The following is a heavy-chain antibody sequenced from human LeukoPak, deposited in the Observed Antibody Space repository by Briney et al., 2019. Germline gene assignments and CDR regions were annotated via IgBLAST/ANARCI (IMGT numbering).Heavy chain of an antibody. CDR2: ISSSSSTI. D-gene: IGHD2-2*01. Sequence: PGGSLRLSCAASGFTFSSYSMNWVRQAPGKGLEWVSYISSSSSTIYYADSVKGRFTISRDNAKNSLYLQMDSLRAEDTAVYYCATERRGCITSCSFDHWGQGTLVTVSS. CDR3: ATERRGCITSCSFDH. CDR1: GFTFSSYS. J-gene: IGHJ4*02. V-gene: IGHV3-48*04.